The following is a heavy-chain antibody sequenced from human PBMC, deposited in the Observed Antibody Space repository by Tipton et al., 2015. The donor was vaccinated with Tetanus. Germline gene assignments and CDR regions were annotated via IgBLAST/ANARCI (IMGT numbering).Heavy chain of an antibody. J-gene: IGHJ3*02. Sequence: TLSLTCTVSGGSISSSSYYWSWIRQPPGKGLEWIGEINHSGSTNYNPSLKSRVTISVDTSKNQFSLKLSSVTAADTAVYYCAREGDVVVTAIRHGLGAFDIWGQGTMVTVSS. CDR2: INHSGST. V-gene: IGHV4-39*07. D-gene: IGHD2-21*02. CDR3: AREGDVVVTAIRHGLGAFDI. CDR1: GGSISSSSYY.